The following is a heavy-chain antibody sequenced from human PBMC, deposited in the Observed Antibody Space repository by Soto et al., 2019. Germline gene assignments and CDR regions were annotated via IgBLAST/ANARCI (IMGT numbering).Heavy chain of an antibody. V-gene: IGHV1-18*04. CDR3: ARIPYISESRNDFDI. CDR1: GYTFTSYG. D-gene: IGHD6-25*01. CDR2: ISAYNGNT. Sequence: GASVKVSCKASGYTFTSYGISWVRQAPGQGLEWMGWISAYNGNTNYAQKLQGRVTMTTDTSTSTAYMELRSLRSDDTAVYYCARIPYISESRNDFDIWGQGTMVSVS. J-gene: IGHJ3*02.